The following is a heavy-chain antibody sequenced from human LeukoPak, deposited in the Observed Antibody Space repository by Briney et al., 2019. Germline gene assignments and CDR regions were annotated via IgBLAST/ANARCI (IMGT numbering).Heavy chain of an antibody. CDR1: GGSISNHH. V-gene: IGHV4-4*07. D-gene: IGHD6-19*01. J-gene: IGHJ4*02. CDR2: IHTSGGT. CDR3: ARRDISSGWSFAH. Sequence: SETLSLTCTVSGGSISNHHWSWIRQPAGKGLEWIGQIHTSGGTNYNPPLKSRVSMSIDTTEGQVSLTIRSVTAADTAFYYCARRDISSGWSFAHWGQGTLVTVSS.